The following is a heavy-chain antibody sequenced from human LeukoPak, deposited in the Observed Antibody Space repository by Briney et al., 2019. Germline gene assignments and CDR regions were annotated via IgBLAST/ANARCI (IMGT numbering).Heavy chain of an antibody. Sequence: QPGGSLRLSCAASAFTFSSYAMSWVRQAPGKGLEWVSAGSGSGGSTYYADSVKGRFTISRDNSKNTLYLQMNSLRAEDTAVYYCAKTLRESSGREYFDLWGRGTLVTVSS. D-gene: IGHD6-19*01. CDR3: AKTLRESSGREYFDL. CDR1: AFTFSSYA. CDR2: GSGSGGST. V-gene: IGHV3-23*01. J-gene: IGHJ2*01.